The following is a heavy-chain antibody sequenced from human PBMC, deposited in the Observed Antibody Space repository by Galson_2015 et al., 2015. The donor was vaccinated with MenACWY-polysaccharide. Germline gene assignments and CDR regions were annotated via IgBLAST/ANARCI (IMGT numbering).Heavy chain of an antibody. J-gene: IGHJ5*02. Sequence: SLRLSCAASRFNFNTNWMTWVRQAPGKGLEWVALINPDGSQTEYVDSVKGRFAISRDNSKNSLFLQMNSLRAEDTAVYYCARDPNWGISFGPWGQGTLVTVSS. CDR1: RFNFNTNW. V-gene: IGHV3-7*01. CDR2: INPDGSQT. D-gene: IGHD7-27*01. CDR3: ARDPNWGISFGP.